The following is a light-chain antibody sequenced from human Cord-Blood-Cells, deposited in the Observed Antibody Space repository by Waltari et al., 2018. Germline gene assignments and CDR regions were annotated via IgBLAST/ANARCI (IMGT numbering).Light chain of an antibody. J-gene: IGLJ1*01. CDR3: CSYAGSYADV. CDR2: DVS. CDR1: SSDVGGYNY. Sequence: QSALPQPRSESGSPGQSVTISCTGTSSDVGGYNYVSWYQQHPGKAPKLMIYDVSKRPSVVPDRFSGSKSGTTASLTISGLQAEDEADYYCCSYAGSYADVFGTGTKVTVL. V-gene: IGLV2-11*01.